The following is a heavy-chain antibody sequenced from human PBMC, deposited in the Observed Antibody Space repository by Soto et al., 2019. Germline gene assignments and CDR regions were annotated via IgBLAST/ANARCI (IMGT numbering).Heavy chain of an antibody. CDR3: ARVLPYYGSGSYFWFDP. V-gene: IGHV4-34*01. CDR2: INHSGST. CDR1: GGSFSGYY. Sequence: SETLSLTCAVYGGSFSGYYWSWIRQPPGKGLEWIGEINHSGSTNYNPSLKSRVTISVDTSKNQFSLKLSSVTAADTAVYYCARVLPYYGSGSYFWFDPWDQGTLVTVSS. D-gene: IGHD3-10*01. J-gene: IGHJ5*02.